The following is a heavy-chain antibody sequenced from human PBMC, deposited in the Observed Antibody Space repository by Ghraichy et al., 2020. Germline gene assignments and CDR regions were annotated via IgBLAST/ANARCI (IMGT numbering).Heavy chain of an antibody. CDR3: ARGYSYGRD. CDR2: VNPDGGDT. Sequence: ASVKVSCKASGYTFIAYRLHWVRQAPGQGLEWVGRVNPDGGDTEIAQKFQGRVNMTTDTSISAAYLDLSGLTSDDTAVYYCARGYSYGRDWGQGTLVTVSS. J-gene: IGHJ4*02. V-gene: IGHV1-2*06. CDR1: GYTFIAYR. D-gene: IGHD5-12*01.